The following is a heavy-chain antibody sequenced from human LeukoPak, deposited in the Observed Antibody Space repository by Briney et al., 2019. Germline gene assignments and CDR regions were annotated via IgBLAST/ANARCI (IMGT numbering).Heavy chain of an antibody. D-gene: IGHD1-14*01. J-gene: IGHJ1*01. CDR1: GGSISSYY. V-gene: IGHV4-4*09. CDR3: ARHEAGGEYCQH. CDR2: IYTSGST. Sequence: PSETLSLTCTVSGGSISSYYWSWIRQPPGKGLEWIGYIYTSGSTNYNPSLKSRVTISVDTSKNQFSLKLSSVTAADAAVYYCARHEAGGEYCQHWGQGTLVTVSS.